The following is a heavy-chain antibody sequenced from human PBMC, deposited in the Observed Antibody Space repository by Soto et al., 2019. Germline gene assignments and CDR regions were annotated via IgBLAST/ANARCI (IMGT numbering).Heavy chain of an antibody. CDR2: ISGSGGST. D-gene: IGHD3-22*01. Sequence: GGSPGLSCAASGFTVSSYLMNWFRQSPGQGLEWVSAISGSGGSTYYADSVKGRFTISRDNSKNTLYLQMNSLRAEYSAVYYCARDQEVVVYYPDVWGQGTLVPV. V-gene: IGHV3-23*01. J-gene: IGHJ4*02. CDR3: ARDQEVVVYYPDV. CDR1: GFTVSSYL.